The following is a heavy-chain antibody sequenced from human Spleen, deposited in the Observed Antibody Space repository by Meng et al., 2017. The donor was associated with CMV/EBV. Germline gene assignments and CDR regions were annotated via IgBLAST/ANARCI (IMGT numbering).Heavy chain of an antibody. J-gene: IGHJ4*02. CDR1: GGSFSGYY. CDR3: ARVHSGSYLIDY. CDR2: INHSGNT. Sequence: SQTLSLTCAVYGGSFSGYYWIWIRQPPGKGLEWIGEINHSGNTNYNPSLKSRVTISVDTSKNQFSLKLSSVTAADTAVYYCARVHSGSYLIDYWGQGTLVTVSS. V-gene: IGHV4-34*01. D-gene: IGHD1-26*01.